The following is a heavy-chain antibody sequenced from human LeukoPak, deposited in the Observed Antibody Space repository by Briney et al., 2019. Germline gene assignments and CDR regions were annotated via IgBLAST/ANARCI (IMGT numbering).Heavy chain of an antibody. Sequence: SETLSLTCSVSGGSISTSPYYWGWIRQPPGKGLEWIGSIYYSGSTSYNPSLKSRVTISADTSNNQFSLKLTSVTAADTAVYYCARHFDYWGQGTLVTVSS. CDR3: ARHFDY. CDR1: GGSISTSPYY. J-gene: IGHJ4*02. CDR2: IYYSGST. V-gene: IGHV4-39*01.